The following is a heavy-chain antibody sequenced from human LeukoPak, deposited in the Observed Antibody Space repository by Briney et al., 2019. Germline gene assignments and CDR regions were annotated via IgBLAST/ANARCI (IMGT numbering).Heavy chain of an antibody. CDR1: GYTFTSYH. CDR2: ISAYNGNT. J-gene: IGHJ4*02. CDR3: ARETFGGVIVPDYFDY. D-gene: IGHD3-16*02. V-gene: IGHV1-18*04. Sequence: ASVKVSCKASGYTFTSYHMHWVRQAPGQGLEWMGWISAYNGNTNYAQKLQGRVTMTTDTSTSTAYMELRSLRSDDTAVYYCARETFGGVIVPDYFDYWGQGTLVTVSS.